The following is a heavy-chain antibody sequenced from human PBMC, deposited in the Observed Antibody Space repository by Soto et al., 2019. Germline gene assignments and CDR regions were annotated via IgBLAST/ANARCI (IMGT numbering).Heavy chain of an antibody. CDR2: IYRTGST. V-gene: IGHV4-4*02. CDR3: ASPALGTSVDV. J-gene: IGHJ5*02. Sequence: SETLSLTCAVSGGSFTSNNWWTWVRQPPGQGLEWIGEIYRTGSTNYNPSLKSRVTISLDKSEKQISLKVTSLTAADTAVYYCASPALGTSVDVWRQGTLSTAFS. CDR1: GGSFTSNNW.